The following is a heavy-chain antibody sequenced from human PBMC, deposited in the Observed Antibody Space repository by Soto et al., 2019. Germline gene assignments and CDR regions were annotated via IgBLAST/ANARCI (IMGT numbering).Heavy chain of an antibody. CDR1: GGSISSGGYY. J-gene: IGHJ3*02. CDR3: ARSQYDYIWGSYRYNPDAFDI. V-gene: IGHV4-31*03. D-gene: IGHD3-16*02. CDR2: IYYSGST. Sequence: SETLSLTCTVSGGSISSGGYYWSWIRQHPGKGLEWIGYIYYSGSTYYNPSLKSRVTISVDTSKNQFSLKLSSVTAADTAVYYCARSQYDYIWGSYRYNPDAFDISGQGTMVTVSS.